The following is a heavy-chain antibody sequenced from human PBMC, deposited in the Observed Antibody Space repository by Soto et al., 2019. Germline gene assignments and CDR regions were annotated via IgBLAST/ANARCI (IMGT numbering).Heavy chain of an antibody. CDR3: ARSLRDYYGMDV. CDR2: IVVGSGNT. CDR1: GFTFTSPA. Sequence: SVKVSCKASGFTFTSPAVQWVLQARGQRLEWIGWIVVGSGNTNYAQKFQERVTITRDKSISTAYLQWSSLKASDTAMYYCARSLRDYYGMDVWGQGTTVTVSS. V-gene: IGHV1-58*01. J-gene: IGHJ6*02. D-gene: IGHD3-3*01.